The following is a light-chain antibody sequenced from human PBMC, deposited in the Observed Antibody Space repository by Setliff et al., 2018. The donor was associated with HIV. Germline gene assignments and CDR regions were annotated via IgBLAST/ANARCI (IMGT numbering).Light chain of an antibody. CDR2: EVT. Sequence: QSALAQPASVSGSPGQSITISCTGTSSDVGDYNYVSWYQQHPGKAPKLMIYEVTNRPSGVSNRFSASKSGNTASLTISGLQAEDEADYYCSSFTSSGTYVFGTGTKATVL. J-gene: IGLJ1*01. CDR1: SSDVGDYNY. V-gene: IGLV2-14*01. CDR3: SSFTSSGTYV.